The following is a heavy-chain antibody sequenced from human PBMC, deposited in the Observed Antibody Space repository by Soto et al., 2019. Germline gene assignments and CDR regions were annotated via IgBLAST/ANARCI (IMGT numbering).Heavy chain of an antibody. CDR3: ARPDSLRGYSGYDYGY. Sequence: EVQLVQSGAEVKKPGESLRISCKGSGYSFTSYWISWVRQMPGKGLEWMGRIDPSDSYTNYSPSFQGHVTISADKSISTAYLQWSSLKASDTAMYYCARPDSLRGYSGYDYGYWGQGTLVTVSS. CDR1: GYSFTSYW. J-gene: IGHJ4*02. CDR2: IDPSDSYT. V-gene: IGHV5-10-1*01. D-gene: IGHD5-12*01.